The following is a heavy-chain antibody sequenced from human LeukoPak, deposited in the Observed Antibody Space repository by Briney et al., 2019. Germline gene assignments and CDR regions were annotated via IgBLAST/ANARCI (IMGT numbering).Heavy chain of an antibody. V-gene: IGHV4-39*02. D-gene: IGHD4-17*01. CDR2: IYYSGSS. CDR3: ARLLNNDNAGDPDTFDM. CDR1: GGSISSSSYY. Sequence: SETLSLTCSVFGGSISSSSYYWGWIRQPPGNGLEWIGSIYYSGSSYYNPSFQSRVTISLDTSKTHFSLKLTSVTAADTAVYYCARLLNNDNAGDPDTFDMWGPGTMVTVSS. J-gene: IGHJ3*02.